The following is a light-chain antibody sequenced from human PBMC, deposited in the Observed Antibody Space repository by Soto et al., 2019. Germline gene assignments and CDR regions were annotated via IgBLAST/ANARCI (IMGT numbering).Light chain of an antibody. V-gene: IGKV3-11*01. CDR3: KQRRKWPPLT. CDR2: DAS. J-gene: IGKJ4*01. Sequence: EIVLTQSPATLSLSPGERATLSCRASQSVTSYLAWYQQKPGQAPRLLIYDASHRATGIPARFSGSGSGTDCTLTISRLAPEAFAVYYCKQRRKWPPLTFGGGTKVE. CDR1: QSVTSY.